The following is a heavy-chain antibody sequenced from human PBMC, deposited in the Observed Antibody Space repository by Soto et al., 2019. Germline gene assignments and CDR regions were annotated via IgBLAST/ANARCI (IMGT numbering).Heavy chain of an antibody. CDR1: GGTFSSYA. CDR3: ASHGRQLVDYYYGMDV. J-gene: IGHJ6*02. V-gene: IGHV1-69*12. CDR2: IIPIFGTA. Sequence: QVQLVQSGAEVKKPGSSVKVSCKASGGTFSSYAISWVRQAPGQGLEWMGGIIPIFGTANYAQKFQGRVTITADESTSTAYMELSSLRSEDTPVYYCASHGRQLVDYYYGMDVWGQGTTVTVSS. D-gene: IGHD6-6*01.